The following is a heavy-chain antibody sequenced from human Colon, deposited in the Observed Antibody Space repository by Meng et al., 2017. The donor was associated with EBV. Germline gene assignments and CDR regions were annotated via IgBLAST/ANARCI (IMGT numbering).Heavy chain of an antibody. CDR1: GDSISSGDYS. Sequence: QRSILGLWQPLPPLSPTSAVSGDSISSGDYSWSWIRQPPGQGLEWIGYIYHGGTTYNTSLKSRVTISVDNSKNQFSLRLTSVTAADTAVYYCARGLYCGGDCYWFDPWGQGTLVTVSS. V-gene: IGHV4-30-2*01. CDR2: IYHGGTT. J-gene: IGHJ5*02. CDR3: ARGLYCGGDCYWFDP. D-gene: IGHD2-21*02.